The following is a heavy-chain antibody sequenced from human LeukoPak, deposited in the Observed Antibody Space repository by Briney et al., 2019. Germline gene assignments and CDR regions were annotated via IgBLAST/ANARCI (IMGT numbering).Heavy chain of an antibody. J-gene: IGHJ5*02. Sequence: GGPLRLSCAASGFTFSSYAMSWVRQAPGKGLEWVSAISGSGGSTYYADSVKGRFTISRDNSKNTLYLQMNSLRAEDTAVYYCAKDLTIVVVPRRTVDPWGQGTLVTVSS. CDR3: AKDLTIVVVPRRTVDP. D-gene: IGHD2-15*01. CDR1: GFTFSSYA. CDR2: ISGSGGST. V-gene: IGHV3-23*01.